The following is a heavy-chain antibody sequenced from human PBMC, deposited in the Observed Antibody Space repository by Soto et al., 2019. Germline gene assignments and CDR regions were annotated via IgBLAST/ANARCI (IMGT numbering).Heavy chain of an antibody. CDR2: INAGNGNT. V-gene: IGHV1-3*01. J-gene: IGHJ5*02. CDR3: ARSPPSGLDWFDP. Sequence: ASVKVSCKASGYTFTTYAMHWVRQAPGQRLEWMGWINAGNGNTKYSQKFQGRVTFTRDTSASTAYMELSSLRSEDTAVYYCARSPPSGLDWFDPWGQGTLVPVSS. CDR1: GYTFTTYA.